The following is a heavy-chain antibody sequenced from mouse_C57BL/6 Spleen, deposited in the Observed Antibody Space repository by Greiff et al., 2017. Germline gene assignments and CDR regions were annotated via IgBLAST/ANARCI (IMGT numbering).Heavy chain of an antibody. J-gene: IGHJ2*01. CDR3: ALITTVVATEDFDY. D-gene: IGHD1-1*01. Sequence: EVQLQQSGPELVKPGASVKISCKASGYSFTDYNMNWVKQSNGKSLEWIGVINPNYGTTSYNQKFKGKATLTVDQSSSTAYMQLNSLTSEDSAVYYCALITTVVATEDFDYWGQGTTLTVSS. V-gene: IGHV1-39*01. CDR1: GYSFTDYN. CDR2: INPNYGTT.